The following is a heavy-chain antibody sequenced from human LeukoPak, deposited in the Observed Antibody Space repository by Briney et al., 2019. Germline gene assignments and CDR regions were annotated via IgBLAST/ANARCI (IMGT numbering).Heavy chain of an antibody. J-gene: IGHJ4*02. D-gene: IGHD3-22*01. CDR1: GFTFSSYS. V-gene: IGHV3-21*01. CDR3: ARHYDSNSYGPGY. Sequence: GGSLRLSCAASGFTFSSYSLNWVRQAPGKGLEWVSSISSSSSYIYYADSVKGRFITSRDNAKNSLYLQMNSLRAEDTAVYYCARHYDSNSYGPGYWGQGTLVTVSS. CDR2: ISSSSSYI.